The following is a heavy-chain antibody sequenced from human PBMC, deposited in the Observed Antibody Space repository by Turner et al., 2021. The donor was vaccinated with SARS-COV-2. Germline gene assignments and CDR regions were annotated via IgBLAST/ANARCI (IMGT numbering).Heavy chain of an antibody. CDR3: AKAQLGYYLGVDY. J-gene: IGHJ4*02. D-gene: IGHD3-3*01. CDR2: ISGSGGST. Sequence: VQLVESGGGVVQPGRSLRLSCAASGFIFSNSNMHWVRQAPGKGLEWVSGISGSGGSTYYADSVKGRFTISRDNSKNTLYLQMNSLRAEDTAVYYCAKAQLGYYLGVDYWGQGTLVTVSS. CDR1: GFIFSNSN. V-gene: IGHV3-23*04.